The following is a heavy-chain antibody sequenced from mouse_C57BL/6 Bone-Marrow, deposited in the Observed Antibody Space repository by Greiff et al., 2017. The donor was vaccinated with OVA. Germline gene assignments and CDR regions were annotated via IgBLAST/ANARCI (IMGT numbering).Heavy chain of an antibody. CDR1: GFNIKDYY. V-gene: IGHV14-2*01. CDR2: IDPEDGET. CDR3: SFSLYYSNDWYFDV. J-gene: IGHJ1*03. Sequence: EVQLQQSGAELVKPGASVKLSCTASGFNIKDYYMHWVKQRTEQGLEWIGRIDPEDGETKYDPKFQGKATLTADTSSTTAYLQLSSLTSEATAVYYCSFSLYYSNDWYFDVWGTRTTVTVSS. D-gene: IGHD2-5*01.